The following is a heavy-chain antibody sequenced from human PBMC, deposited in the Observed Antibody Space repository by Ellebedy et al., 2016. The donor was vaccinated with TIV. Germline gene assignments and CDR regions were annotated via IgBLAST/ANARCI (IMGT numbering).Heavy chain of an antibody. CDR2: IYYSGCT. J-gene: IGHJ3*02. CDR3: ARYSSNWYGFFDI. Sequence: MPSETLSLTCTVSGGSMSSYYWGWIRESPGKGLAWLGSIYYSGCTDYNPSLKSRVNISVDTSKGHFSLKLNSVTAADTAIYYCARYSSNWYGFFDIWGQGTMVTVSS. V-gene: IGHV4-59*13. CDR1: GGSMSSYY. D-gene: IGHD6-13*01.